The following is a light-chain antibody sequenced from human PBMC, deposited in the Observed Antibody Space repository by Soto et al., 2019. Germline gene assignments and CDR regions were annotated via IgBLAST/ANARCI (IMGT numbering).Light chain of an antibody. CDR1: SXDVGAYNY. Sequence: QSALTQPPSASGSPGQSVTISCTGTSXDVGAYNYVSWYQQHPGKAPKLIIYEVSQRPSGVPDRFSGSRSGNTASLTVSGLQAEDEADYYCCSYAGTKRVFGTGTKVTVL. CDR2: EVS. V-gene: IGLV2-8*01. CDR3: CSYAGTKRV. J-gene: IGLJ1*01.